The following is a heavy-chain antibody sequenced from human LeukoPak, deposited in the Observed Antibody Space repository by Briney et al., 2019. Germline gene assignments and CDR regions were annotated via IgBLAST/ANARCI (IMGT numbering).Heavy chain of an antibody. J-gene: IGHJ3*02. D-gene: IGHD3-22*01. CDR2: SYNSGST. Sequence: SETLSLTCTVSGGSMSSGSYYWSWIRQPAGKGLEWIGRSYNSGSTNYNPSLKSRVTISVYTSKNQFSLKLSSVTAADTAVYYCARDRQGHGSGYYLYDTFDIWGQGTMVTVSS. CDR3: ARDRQGHGSGYYLYDTFDI. CDR1: GGSMSSGSYY. V-gene: IGHV4-61*02.